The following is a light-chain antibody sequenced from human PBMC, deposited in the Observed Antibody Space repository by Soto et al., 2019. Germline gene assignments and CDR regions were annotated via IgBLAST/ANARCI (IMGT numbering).Light chain of an antibody. CDR1: SGHSSYI. J-gene: IGLJ2*01. CDR2: LEGSGNY. V-gene: IGLV4-60*03. Sequence: QLVLTQSSSASASLGSSVKLTCTLSSGHSSYIIAWHQQQPGKAPRYLMKLEGSGNYNKGSGVPDRFSGSSSGADRYLTISNLQSEDEADYYCETWGSNTRVFGGGTKLTVL. CDR3: ETWGSNTRV.